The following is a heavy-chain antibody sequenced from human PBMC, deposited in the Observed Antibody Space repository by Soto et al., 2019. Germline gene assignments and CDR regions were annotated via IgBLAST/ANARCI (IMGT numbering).Heavy chain of an antibody. Sequence: QVQLVQSGAEVKNPGASVKVSCKASGYSFTRYGIGWARQAPGQGLEWMGWINAYNGNTNYAQNHQGRLTLTTDPSTTTAYMELRSLRSNDTAIYYCAMVDAYVTPSPQDVWGQGTTVTVSS. J-gene: IGHJ6*02. V-gene: IGHV1-18*01. CDR2: INAYNGNT. CDR3: AMVDAYVTPSPQDV. D-gene: IGHD2-8*01. CDR1: GYSFTRYG.